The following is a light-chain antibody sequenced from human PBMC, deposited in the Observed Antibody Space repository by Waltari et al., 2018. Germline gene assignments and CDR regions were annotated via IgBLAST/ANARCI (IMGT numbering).Light chain of an antibody. CDR1: QGISNW. Sequence: DIQMTQSPSSVSASVGDRVTITCWASQGISNWLAWYEQKPGKAPNLLIYAASSLQSAVPSRFIGSGSVTDFTLTISSLQPEDFAAYYCQQAHSFPLTLGGGTKVEIK. V-gene: IGKV1-12*01. CDR3: QQAHSFPLT. CDR2: AAS. J-gene: IGKJ4*01.